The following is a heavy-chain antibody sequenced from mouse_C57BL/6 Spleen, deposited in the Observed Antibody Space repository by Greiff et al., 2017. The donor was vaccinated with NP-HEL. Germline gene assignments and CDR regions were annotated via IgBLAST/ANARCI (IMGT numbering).Heavy chain of an antibody. D-gene: IGHD1-3*01. CDR1: GFTFTDYY. CDR2: IRNKANGYTT. Sequence: EVQLQESGGGLVQPGGSLSLSCAASGFTFTDYYMSWVRQPPGKALEWLGFIRNKANGYTTEYSASVKGRFTISRDNSQSILYLQMNALRAEDSATYYCARSLKAFAYWGQGTLVTVSA. V-gene: IGHV7-3*01. J-gene: IGHJ3*01. CDR3: ARSLKAFAY.